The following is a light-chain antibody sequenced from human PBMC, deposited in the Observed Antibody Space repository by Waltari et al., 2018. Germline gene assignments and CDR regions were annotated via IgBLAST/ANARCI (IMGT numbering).Light chain of an antibody. J-gene: IGKJ1*01. CDR3: QQYNSYPWT. V-gene: IGKV1-5*01. Sequence: DIQMTQSPSTLSASVGDRVTITCRGSQSISSWVAWYQQKPGKAPKLLLYDASSLESGVPSRFSGSRSGTEFTLTISSLQPDDIATYYCQQYNSYPWTFGQGTKVEI. CDR1: QSISSW. CDR2: DAS.